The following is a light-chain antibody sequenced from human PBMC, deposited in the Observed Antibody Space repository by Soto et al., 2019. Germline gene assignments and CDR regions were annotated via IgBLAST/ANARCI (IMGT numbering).Light chain of an antibody. CDR2: DVT. CDR1: SSDVGGYIY. CDR3: SSYTTSSSYV. Sequence: SALTQPASVSGSPGQSITISCTGTSSDVGGYIYVSWYQQHPGKAPKLMIYDVTSRPSGVSYRFSGSKSGNTASLTISGLQAEDESDYYCSSYTTSSSYVFGTGTKFTVL. V-gene: IGLV2-14*01. J-gene: IGLJ1*01.